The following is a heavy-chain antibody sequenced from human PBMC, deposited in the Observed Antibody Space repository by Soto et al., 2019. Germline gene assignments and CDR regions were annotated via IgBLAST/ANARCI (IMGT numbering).Heavy chain of an antibody. CDR1: GFTFDDYA. D-gene: IGHD3-10*01. Sequence: EAQLVESGGGLVQPGRSLRLSCAASGFTFDDYAMHWVRQAPGRGLEWVASISWDSGLIGYAESVKGRFTISRDNAKNSLYLQMNSLRPEDTALYYCAKGAGRYPRYYFDYWGQGTLVTVSS. CDR3: AKGAGRYPRYYFDY. J-gene: IGHJ4*02. V-gene: IGHV3-9*01. CDR2: ISWDSGLI.